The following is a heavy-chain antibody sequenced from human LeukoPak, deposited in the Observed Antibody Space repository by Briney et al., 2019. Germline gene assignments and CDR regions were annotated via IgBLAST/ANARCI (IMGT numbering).Heavy chain of an antibody. V-gene: IGHV4-38-2*02. CDR1: GGSISSGYY. Sequence: PSETLSLTCTVSGGSISSGYYWGWIRQPPGKGLEWIGSIYHSGSTYYNPSLKSRVTISVDTSKNQFSLKLSSVTAADTAVYYCHTYYYDSSGYYYVDYWGQGTLVTVSS. CDR3: HTYYYDSSGYYYVDY. CDR2: IYHSGST. D-gene: IGHD3-22*01. J-gene: IGHJ4*02.